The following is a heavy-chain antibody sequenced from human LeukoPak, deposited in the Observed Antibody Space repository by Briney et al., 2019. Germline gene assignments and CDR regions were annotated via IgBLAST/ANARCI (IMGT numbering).Heavy chain of an antibody. CDR3: ALQTPLPDY. CDR2: ISYDGSNK. J-gene: IGHJ4*02. CDR1: GFTFSSYG. V-gene: IGHV3-30*03. Sequence: PGGSLRLSCAASGFTFSSYGMHWVRQAPGKGLEWVAVISYDGSNKYYADSVKGRFTISRDNSKNTLYLQMNSLRAEDTAVYYCALQTPLPDYWGQGTLVTVSS.